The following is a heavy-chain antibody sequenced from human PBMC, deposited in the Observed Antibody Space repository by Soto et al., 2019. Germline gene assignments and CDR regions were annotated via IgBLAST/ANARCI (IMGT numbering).Heavy chain of an antibody. CDR3: ARFLPSSSYYYGMDV. CDR2: ISSSSSYI. CDR1: GFTFSGYS. V-gene: IGHV3-21*01. Sequence: EVQLVESGGGLVKPGGSLRLSCAASGFTFSGYSMNWVRQAPGKGLEWVSSISSSSSYIYYADSVKGRFTISRDNAKNSLYLQMNSLRAEDTAVYYCARFLPSSSYYYGMDVWGQGTTVTVSS. J-gene: IGHJ6*02. D-gene: IGHD6-6*01.